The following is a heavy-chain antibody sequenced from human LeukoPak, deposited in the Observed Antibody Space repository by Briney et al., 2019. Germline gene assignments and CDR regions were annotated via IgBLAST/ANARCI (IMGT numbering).Heavy chain of an antibody. V-gene: IGHV3-72*01. D-gene: IGHD2-15*01. Sequence: GSLRLSCAASGFTFSGHYMDWVRQAPGKGLEWVGRTKNKVNSYTTEYAASVRGRFTISRDDSNNSLYLQMNSLKTEDTAVYYCARAYCSGGSCYGVDYWGPGTLVTVSS. CDR3: ARAYCSGGSCYGVDY. J-gene: IGHJ4*02. CDR2: TKNKVNSYTT. CDR1: GFTFSGHY.